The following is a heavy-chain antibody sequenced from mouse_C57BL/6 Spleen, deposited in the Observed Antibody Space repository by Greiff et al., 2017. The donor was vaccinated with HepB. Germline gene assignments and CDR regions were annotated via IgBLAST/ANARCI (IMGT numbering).Heavy chain of an antibody. J-gene: IGHJ4*01. D-gene: IGHD2-4*01. CDR2: ISSGSSTI. CDR3: ARDYDYHYYAMDY. Sequence: EVHLVESGGGLVKPGGSLKLSCAASGFTFSDYGMHWVRQAPEKGLEWVAYISSGSSTIYYADTVKGRFTISRDNAKNTLFLQMTSLRSEDTAMYYCARDYDYHYYAMDYWGQGTSVTVSS. CDR1: GFTFSDYG. V-gene: IGHV5-17*01.